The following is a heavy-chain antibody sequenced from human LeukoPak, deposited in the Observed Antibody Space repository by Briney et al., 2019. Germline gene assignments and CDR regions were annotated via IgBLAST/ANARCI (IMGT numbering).Heavy chain of an antibody. CDR1: GXTFSRHG. V-gene: IGHV3-33*07. Sequence: GGSLRLSCATSGXTFSRHGVYWVRQAPGKGLEWVGVIWYDGSKKYYADSVKGRSTISRDNSKNTLYLEMNSLRAEDTAVYYCARDVSYNSLDYWGQGTLVTVSS. D-gene: IGHD6-13*01. CDR3: ARDVSYNSLDY. J-gene: IGHJ4*02. CDR2: IWYDGSKK.